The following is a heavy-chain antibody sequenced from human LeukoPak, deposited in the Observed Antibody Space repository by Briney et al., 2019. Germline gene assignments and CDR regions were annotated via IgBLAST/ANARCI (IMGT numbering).Heavy chain of an antibody. D-gene: IGHD3-22*01. Sequence: GASVKVSCKASGYTFTSYDINWVRQATGQGLEWMGWMNPNSGNTGYAQKFQGRVTMTRNTSISTAYMELSSLRSEDTAVYYCTTDYTVTYYYDSSGYYYFDYWGQGTLVTVSS. J-gene: IGHJ4*02. CDR3: TTDYTVTYYYDSSGYYYFDY. CDR1: GYTFTSYD. CDR2: MNPNSGNT. V-gene: IGHV1-8*01.